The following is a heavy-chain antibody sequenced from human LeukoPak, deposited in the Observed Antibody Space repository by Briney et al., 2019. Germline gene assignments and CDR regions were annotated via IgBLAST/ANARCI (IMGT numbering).Heavy chain of an antibody. CDR3: ARDRPGGSSLDY. D-gene: IGHD6-13*01. CDR1: GGSISGYY. V-gene: IGHV4-4*07. CDR2: IYTTGST. Sequence: SETLSLTCTVSGGSISGYYWTWIRQSAGKGLEWIGRIYTTGSTKYNPSLKSRVTISVDTSKNQFSLKLSSVTATDTAVYYCARDRPGGSSLDYWGQGTLVTVSS. J-gene: IGHJ4*02.